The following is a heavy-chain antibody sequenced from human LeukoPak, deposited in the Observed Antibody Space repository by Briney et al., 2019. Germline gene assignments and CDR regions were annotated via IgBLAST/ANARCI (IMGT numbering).Heavy chain of an antibody. V-gene: IGHV4-34*01. CDR2: INHGGST. J-gene: IGHJ4*02. Sequence: PSETLSLTCAVYGGSFSGYYWNWIRQPPGKGLEWIGEINHGGSTNYNPSLKGRVTISVDTPKNQFSLKLRSVTAADTAVYYCARSYDIVTGYYAIDYWGQGALVTVST. CDR1: GGSFSGYY. D-gene: IGHD3-9*01. CDR3: ARSYDIVTGYYAIDY.